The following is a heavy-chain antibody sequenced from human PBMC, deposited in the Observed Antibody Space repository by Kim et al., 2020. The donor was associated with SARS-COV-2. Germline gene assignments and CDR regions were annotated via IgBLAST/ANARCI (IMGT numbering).Heavy chain of an antibody. V-gene: IGHV4-39*01. CDR3: ARQTYDFWTGYGDS. Sequence: SETLSLTCTVSGGSISSRDYYWAWVRQPPGKGLEWIGSIYYSGSTYFNPSLKSRLTISVDTSKNQFSLRLTSVNAADTAVYYCARQTYDFWTGYGDSWGPGTLVPVSS. D-gene: IGHD3-3*01. J-gene: IGHJ4*02. CDR1: GGSISSRDYY. CDR2: IYYSGST.